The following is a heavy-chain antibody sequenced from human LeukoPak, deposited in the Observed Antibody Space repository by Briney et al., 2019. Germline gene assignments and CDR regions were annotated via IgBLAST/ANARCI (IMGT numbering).Heavy chain of an antibody. CDR1: GFTFSSYG. CDR2: ISYDGSNK. D-gene: IGHD3-10*01. CDR3: STDQYYCAGSYYRPHFY. V-gene: IGHV3-30*03. J-gene: IGHJ4*02. Sequence: GGSLRLSCAASGFTFSSYGMHWVRQAPGKGLEWVAVISYDGSNKYYADSVKGRFTISRDNSKNTLYLQMNSLRAEDTAVYYCSTDQYYCAGSYYRPHFYWGQGTLVTVSS.